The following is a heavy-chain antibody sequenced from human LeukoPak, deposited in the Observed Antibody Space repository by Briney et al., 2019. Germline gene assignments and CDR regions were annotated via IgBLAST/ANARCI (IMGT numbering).Heavy chain of an antibody. CDR2: INPNSGGT. J-gene: IGHJ5*02. CDR1: GYTFTGYY. D-gene: IGHD3-10*01. Sequence: ASVKVSCKASGYTFTGYYMHWVRQAPGQGLEWMGWINPNSGGTNYAQKFQGWVTMTRDTSISTAYMELSRLRSDDTAVYYCARDVYYYGSGSYYIGWFDPWGQGTLVTVSS. CDR3: ARDVYYYGSGSYYIGWFDP. V-gene: IGHV1-2*04.